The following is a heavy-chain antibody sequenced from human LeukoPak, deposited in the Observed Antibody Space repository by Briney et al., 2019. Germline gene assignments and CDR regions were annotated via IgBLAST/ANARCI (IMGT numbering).Heavy chain of an antibody. CDR1: GFTFDGYA. J-gene: IGHJ6*02. D-gene: IGHD2/OR15-2a*01. CDR3: ATWAFYHGMDV. Sequence: GGSLRLSCVASGFTFDGYAMHWVRQAPGKGLEWVSLINADSSRTYYADSVKGRFTISRDNSKNSLFLQMNSLRTEDSAVYYCATWAFYHGMDVWGQGTTVIDSS. V-gene: IGHV3-43*02. CDR2: INADSSRT.